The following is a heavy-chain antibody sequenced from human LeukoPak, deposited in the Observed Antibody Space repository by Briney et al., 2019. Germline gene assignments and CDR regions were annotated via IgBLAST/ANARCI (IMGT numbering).Heavy chain of an antibody. Sequence: QSGGSLRLSRAASGFTSSDYWMTWVRQAPGKGLEWLANIKSDGSKKDYVDSMKGRFTISRDNARNSLYLQMSSLRADDTAVYYCARKDSSSWTYYFDYWGQGTLVTVSS. J-gene: IGHJ4*02. V-gene: IGHV3-7*03. CDR2: IKSDGSKK. D-gene: IGHD6-13*01. CDR3: ARKDSSSWTYYFDY. CDR1: GFTSSDYW.